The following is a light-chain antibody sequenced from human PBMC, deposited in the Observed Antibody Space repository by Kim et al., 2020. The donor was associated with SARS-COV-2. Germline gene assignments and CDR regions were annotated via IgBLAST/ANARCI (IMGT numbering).Light chain of an antibody. CDR1: SLRSFF. CDR2: GEN. V-gene: IGLV3-19*01. J-gene: IGLJ3*02. Sequence: SSELTQDSAVSVALGQTVRITCQGDSLRSFFASWYQQKPGQASLLVMYGENTRPSGFPDRFSASSSGNTASLTITGAQAEDEADYYCSSRDNSGNRWLFG. CDR3: SSRDNSGNRWL.